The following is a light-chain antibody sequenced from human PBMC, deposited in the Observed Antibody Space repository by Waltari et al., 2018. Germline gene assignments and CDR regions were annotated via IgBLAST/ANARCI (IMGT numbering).Light chain of an antibody. Sequence: QSALTQPASVSGSPGQSITISCSATSSDVGSHKFVSWFQQHPGKVPKLMIYESSKRPSGVSNRFSGSKSDNTASLTITGLQTEDEADYYCCSYVGGITPFLVFGGGTKVTVL. CDR3: CSYVGGITPFLV. V-gene: IGLV2-23*01. J-gene: IGLJ2*01. CDR2: ESS. CDR1: SSDVGSHKF.